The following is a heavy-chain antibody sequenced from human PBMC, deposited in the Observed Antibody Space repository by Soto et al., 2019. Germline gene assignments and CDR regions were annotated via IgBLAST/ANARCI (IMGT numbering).Heavy chain of an antibody. D-gene: IGHD3-16*01. V-gene: IGHV5-10-1*01. CDR3: WGEGFGMDV. J-gene: IGHJ6*02. CDR2: IDPSESYS. CDR1: GFSFANYW. Sequence: GGPLKISCSGSGFSFANYWSNWFRQMPGKGLEWMGRIDPSESYSNYSPSFQGHVTISADKSINTAYLQWSSLKASDTAMYYCWGEGFGMDVWGQGSRVTVSS.